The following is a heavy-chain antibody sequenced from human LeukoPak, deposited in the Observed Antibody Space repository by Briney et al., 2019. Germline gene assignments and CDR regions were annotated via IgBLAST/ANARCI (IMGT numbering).Heavy chain of an antibody. CDR2: ITSRSTT. CDR1: GFAFNTYG. CDR3: ARRISGSYLDY. Sequence: GGSLRLSCAASGFAFNTYGMNWVRQAPGKGLEWISYITSRSTTYYADSVKGRFTISRDNAKNSLYLEMNGLRDDDTAVYYCARRISGSYLDYWGKGTLVTVSS. V-gene: IGHV3-48*02. D-gene: IGHD3-10*01. J-gene: IGHJ4*02.